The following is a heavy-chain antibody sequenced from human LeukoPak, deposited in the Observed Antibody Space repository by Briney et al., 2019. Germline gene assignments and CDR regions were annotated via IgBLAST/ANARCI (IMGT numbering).Heavy chain of an antibody. CDR3: ARGRNMYDYVWGRYRHTPFDY. CDR2: IYYSGST. Sequence: NSSETLSLTCTVSGGSISSGDYYWSWIRQPPGKGLEWIGYIYYSGSTYYNPSLKSRVTISVDTSKNQFSLKLSSVTAADTAVYYCARGRNMYDYVWGRYRHTPFDYWGQGTLVTVSS. D-gene: IGHD3-16*02. CDR1: GGSISSGDYY. J-gene: IGHJ4*02. V-gene: IGHV4-30-4*01.